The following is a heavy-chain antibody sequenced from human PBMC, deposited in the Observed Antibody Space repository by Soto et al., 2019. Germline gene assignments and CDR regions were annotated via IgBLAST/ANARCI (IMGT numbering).Heavy chain of an antibody. D-gene: IGHD3-9*01. CDR1: GYTFTSYY. V-gene: IGHV1-46*01. CDR2: INPSGGST. J-gene: IGHJ6*02. CDR3: ARSGVLRYFDWLLPRDYYYYGMDV. Sequence: QVQLVQSGAEVKKPGASVKVSCKASGYTFTSYYMHWVRQAPGQGLEWMGIINPSGGSTSYAQKFQGRVTMTRDTSTSTVYMELSSLRSEDTAVYYCARSGVLRYFDWLLPRDYYYYGMDVWGQGTTVTVSS.